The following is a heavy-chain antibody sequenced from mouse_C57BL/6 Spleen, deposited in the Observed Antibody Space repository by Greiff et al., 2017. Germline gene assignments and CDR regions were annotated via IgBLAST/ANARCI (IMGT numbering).Heavy chain of an antibody. J-gene: IGHJ4*01. D-gene: IGHD1-1*01. CDR1: GYTFTSYW. CDR3: ARYGAAYYYGSSYPYYAMDY. CDR2: IDPSDSYT. Sequence: QVQLQQPGAELVMPGASVKLSCKASGYTFTSYWMHWVKQRPGQGLEWIGEIDPSDSYTNYNQKFKGKSTLTVDKSSSTAYMQLSSLTSEDSAVDYCARYGAAYYYGSSYPYYAMDYWGQGTSVTVSS. V-gene: IGHV1-69*01.